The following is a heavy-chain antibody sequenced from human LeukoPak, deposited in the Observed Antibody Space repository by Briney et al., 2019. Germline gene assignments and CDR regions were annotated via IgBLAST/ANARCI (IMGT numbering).Heavy chain of an antibody. D-gene: IGHD4-17*01. J-gene: IGHJ6*02. CDR3: AREGGPPTYGMDV. V-gene: IGHV1-46*01. CDR1: GYTFTSYY. Sequence: ASVKVSGKASGYTFTSYYMHWVRQAPGQGLEWMGIINPSGGSTSYAQKFQGRVTMTRDTSTSTAYMELSRLRSDDTAVYYCAREGGPPTYGMDVWGQGTTVTVSS. CDR2: INPSGGST.